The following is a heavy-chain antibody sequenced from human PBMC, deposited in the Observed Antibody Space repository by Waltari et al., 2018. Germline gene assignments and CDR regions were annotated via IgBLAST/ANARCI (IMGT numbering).Heavy chain of an antibody. Sequence: QVQLQESGPRLVKPSETLSLTCDVSGYAINSGFYWGWFRQAPEKGLEWIATIYHDGTTFYTPPLTSLSTTSMDTSKNQISLQLRSVTAADTAVYYCTRQTLGYCTSAACRRLEAWGQGTLVTVSS. V-gene: IGHV4-38-2*01. CDR3: TRQTLGYCTSAACRRLEA. D-gene: IGHD2-8*02. CDR1: GYAINSGFY. J-gene: IGHJ5*02. CDR2: IYHDGTT.